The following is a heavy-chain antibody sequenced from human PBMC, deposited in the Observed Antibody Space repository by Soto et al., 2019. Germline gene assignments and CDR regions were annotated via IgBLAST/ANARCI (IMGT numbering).Heavy chain of an antibody. D-gene: IGHD6-19*01. CDR2: IYWDDDK. CDR3: EHTFSSGTFDY. Sequence: QITLKESGPTLVKPTQTLTLTCTFSVFSLSTSGVGVAWIRQPPGKALEWLALIYWDDDKRYSPSLQNRLTSTKDTSTNQVVLTMTNMGPVDTVTYYCEHTFSSGTFDYWGQGTLLTVSA. J-gene: IGHJ4*01. CDR1: VFSLSTSGVG. V-gene: IGHV2-5*02.